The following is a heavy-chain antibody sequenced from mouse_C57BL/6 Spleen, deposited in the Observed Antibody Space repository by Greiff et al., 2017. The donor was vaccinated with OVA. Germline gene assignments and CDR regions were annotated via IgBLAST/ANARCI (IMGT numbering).Heavy chain of an antibody. Sequence: QVQLQQSGPELVKPGASVKISCKASGYAFSSSWMNWVKQRPGKGLEWIGRIYPGDGDTNYNGKFKGKATLTADKSSSTAYMQLSSLTSEDSAVYFCARHGDYDGEAWFAYWGQGTLVTVSA. J-gene: IGHJ3*01. D-gene: IGHD2-4*01. CDR2: IYPGDGDT. V-gene: IGHV1-82*01. CDR1: GYAFSSSW. CDR3: ARHGDYDGEAWFAY.